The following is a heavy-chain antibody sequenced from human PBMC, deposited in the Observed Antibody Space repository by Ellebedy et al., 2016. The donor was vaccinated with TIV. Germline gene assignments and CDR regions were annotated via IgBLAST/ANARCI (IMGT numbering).Heavy chain of an antibody. D-gene: IGHD2-21*01. Sequence: SQTLSLTCXISGDSVSSNSAAWNWIRQSPSRGLEWLGRTYYRSKWYNDYAVSVKSRITINPDTSKNQFSLQLNSVTPEDTAVYYCARDRVVIALRYYYYGMDVWGQGTTVTVSS. V-gene: IGHV6-1*01. CDR2: TYYRSKWYN. CDR3: ARDRVVIALRYYYYGMDV. CDR1: GDSVSSNSAA. J-gene: IGHJ6*02.